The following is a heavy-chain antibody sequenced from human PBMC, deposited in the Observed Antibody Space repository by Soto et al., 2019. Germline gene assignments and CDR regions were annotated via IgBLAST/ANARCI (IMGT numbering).Heavy chain of an antibody. CDR2: ISSAGTYE. V-gene: IGHV3-30-3*01. CDR3: ARDLSVRSGSYYHLAH. CDR1: GFTFSSFG. J-gene: IGHJ4*02. Sequence: QVQLVESGGGVVQPGTSLRLSCAASGFTFSSFGMHWVRQAPGKGLEWVAAISSAGTYEYHADAVKGRFIISRDNYANTLYLQMSTLGAEVTVVYYCARDLSVRSGSYYHLAHWGQGTRVPVPS. D-gene: IGHD3-10*01.